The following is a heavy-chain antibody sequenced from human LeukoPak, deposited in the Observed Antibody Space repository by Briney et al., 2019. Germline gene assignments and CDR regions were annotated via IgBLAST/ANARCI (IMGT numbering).Heavy chain of an antibody. CDR3: ARVLRVRGVIMDKMDYYYMDV. V-gene: IGHV4-61*02. J-gene: IGHJ6*03. Sequence: SETLSLTCTVSGGSISSGSYYWSWIRQPAGKGLEWIGRIYTSGSTNYNPSLKSRVTISVDTSKNQFSLKLSSVTAADTAVYYCARVLRVRGVIMDKMDYYYMDVWGKGTTVTVSS. D-gene: IGHD3-10*01. CDR2: IYTSGST. CDR1: GGSISSGSYY.